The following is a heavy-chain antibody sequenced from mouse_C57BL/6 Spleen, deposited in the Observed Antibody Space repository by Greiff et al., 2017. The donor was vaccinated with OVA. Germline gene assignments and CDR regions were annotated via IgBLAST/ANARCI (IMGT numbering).Heavy chain of an antibody. D-gene: IGHD2-5*01. CDR3: VRHPYSNYPYYYAMDY. CDR1: GFSFNTYA. CDR2: IRSKSNNYAT. Sequence: EVQLVESGGGLVQPKGSLKLSCAASGFSFNTYAMNWVRQAPGKGLEWVARIRSKSNNYATYYADSVKDRFTISRDDSESMLYLQMNNLKTEDTAMYYCVRHPYSNYPYYYAMDYWGQGTSVTVSS. J-gene: IGHJ4*01. V-gene: IGHV10-1*01.